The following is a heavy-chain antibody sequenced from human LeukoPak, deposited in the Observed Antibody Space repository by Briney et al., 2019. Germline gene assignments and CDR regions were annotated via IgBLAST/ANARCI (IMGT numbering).Heavy chain of an antibody. Sequence: GGSLRLSCAASGFTFSNYWIHWIRQAPGKGLVWVSRIDNAGSITTYADSVKGRFTISRDNAENTLYLQMNSLRAEDTAVYYCARDWNYDFWSGYYPNRDGMDVWGQGTTVTVSS. D-gene: IGHD3-3*01. CDR3: ARDWNYDFWSGYYPNRDGMDV. CDR1: GFTFSNYW. J-gene: IGHJ6*02. CDR2: IDNAGSIT. V-gene: IGHV3-74*03.